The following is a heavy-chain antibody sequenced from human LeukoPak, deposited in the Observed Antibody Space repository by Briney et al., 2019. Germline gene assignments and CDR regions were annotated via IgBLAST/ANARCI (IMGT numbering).Heavy chain of an antibody. V-gene: IGHV3-66*01. D-gene: IGHD3-10*01. J-gene: IGHJ4*02. Sequence: LSLSCTASGCTISNNYMNWIRQAPGKGLDLVSAVNIGENTNYDYSVKGRFTISRDMSTNKLYLQMSDIRANATAVAYYARDYHGTGSYELDYWGQGTLVTVSS. CDR1: GCTISNNY. CDR3: ARDYHGTGSYELDY. CDR2: VNIGENT.